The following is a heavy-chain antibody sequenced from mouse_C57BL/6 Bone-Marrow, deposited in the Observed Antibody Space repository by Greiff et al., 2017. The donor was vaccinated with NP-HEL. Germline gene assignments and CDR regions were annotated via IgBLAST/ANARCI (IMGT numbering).Heavy chain of an antibody. Sequence: VQLVESGPGLVAPSQSLSITCTVSGFSFTSYGVDWVRQPPGTGLEWLGVIWGGGSTNYNSAPMSRLSICKDNSKCHAFLKRNSLQTDDTAMYYCAKRSNYGYAMDYWGQGTSVTVAS. D-gene: IGHD2-5*01. CDR2: IWGGGST. CDR3: AKRSNYGYAMDY. V-gene: IGHV2-9*01. J-gene: IGHJ4*01. CDR1: GFSFTSYG.